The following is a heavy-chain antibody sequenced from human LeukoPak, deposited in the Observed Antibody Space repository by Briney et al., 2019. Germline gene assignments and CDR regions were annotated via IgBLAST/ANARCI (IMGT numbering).Heavy chain of an antibody. D-gene: IGHD3-10*01. J-gene: IGHJ5*02. CDR1: GGSISSYY. V-gene: IGHV4-59*01. CDR3: ARSTRLWFGELSWFDP. CDR2: IYYSGST. Sequence: SETLSLTCTVSGGSISSYYWSWIRQPPVKGLEWIGYIYYSGSTNYNPSLKSRVTISVDTSKNQFSLKLSSVTAADTAVYYCARSTRLWFGELSWFDPWGQGTLVTVSS.